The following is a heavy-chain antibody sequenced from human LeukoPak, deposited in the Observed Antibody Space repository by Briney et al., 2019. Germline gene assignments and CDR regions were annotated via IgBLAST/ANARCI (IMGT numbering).Heavy chain of an antibody. CDR1: GFTFSSYG. CDR3: AELGITMIGGV. CDR2: ISSSGSTI. V-gene: IGHV3-48*04. Sequence: GGSLRLSCAASGFTFSSYGMNWVRQAPGKGLEWVSYISSSGSTIYYADSVKGRFTISRDDAKNSLYLQMNSLRAEDTAVYYCAELGITMIGGVWGKGTTVTISS. J-gene: IGHJ6*04. D-gene: IGHD3-10*02.